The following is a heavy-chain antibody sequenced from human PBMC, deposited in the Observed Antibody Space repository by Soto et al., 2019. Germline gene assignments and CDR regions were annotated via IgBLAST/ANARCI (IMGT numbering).Heavy chain of an antibody. V-gene: IGHV1-69*02. CDR2: IIPILGIA. D-gene: IGHD4-17*01. CDR1: GGTFSSYT. Sequence: QVQLVQSGAEVKKPGSSVKVSCKASGGTFSSYTISWVRQAPGQVLEWMGRIIPILGIANDAQKFQGRVTITADKSTSTAYMELSSLRSEDTAVYYCAIAVDYGEYHYWGQGTLVTVSS. CDR3: AIAVDYGEYHY. J-gene: IGHJ4*02.